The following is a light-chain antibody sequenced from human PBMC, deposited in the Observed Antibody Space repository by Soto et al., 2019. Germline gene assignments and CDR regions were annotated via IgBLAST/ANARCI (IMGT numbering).Light chain of an antibody. CDR3: MQALQTPWT. Sequence: DIVMTQSPLSLPVTPGEPASISCRSSQSLLHSNGYNYLDWYLQKPGQSPQLLIYLGSNRASGVPDRFSGSGSGTDFTLKISRVEDEDVGVYYCMQALQTPWTFVPGTKVDIK. CDR1: QSLLHSNGYNY. V-gene: IGKV2-28*01. J-gene: IGKJ1*01. CDR2: LGS.